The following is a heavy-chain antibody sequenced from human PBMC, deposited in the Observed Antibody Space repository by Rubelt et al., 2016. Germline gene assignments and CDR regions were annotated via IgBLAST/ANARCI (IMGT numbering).Heavy chain of an antibody. CDR2: ISTSSSTI. J-gene: IGHJ4*02. V-gene: IGHV3-48*04. CDR3: ARGSPGDY. CDR1: GFTFSSYS. Sequence: GSGGALVQPGGSLRLSCAASGFTFSSYSMNWVRQAPGKGLECISYISTSSSTIYYADSVKGRFTISRDNAKNSVSLQMNSLRVEDTAVYYCARGSPGDYWGQGTLVIVSP.